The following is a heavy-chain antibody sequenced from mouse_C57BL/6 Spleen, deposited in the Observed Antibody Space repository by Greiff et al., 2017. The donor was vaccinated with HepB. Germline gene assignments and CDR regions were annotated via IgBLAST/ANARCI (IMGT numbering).Heavy chain of an antibody. CDR3: ARQTGLYYAMDY. V-gene: IGHV1-80*01. J-gene: IGHJ4*01. D-gene: IGHD4-1*01. Sequence: VQLQQSGAELVKPGASVKISCKASGYAFSSYWMNWVKQRPGKGLEWIGQIYPGDGDTNYNGKFKGKATLTADKSSSTAYMQLSSLTSEDSAVYFCARQTGLYYAMDYWGQGTSVTVSS. CDR1: GYAFSSYW. CDR2: IYPGDGDT.